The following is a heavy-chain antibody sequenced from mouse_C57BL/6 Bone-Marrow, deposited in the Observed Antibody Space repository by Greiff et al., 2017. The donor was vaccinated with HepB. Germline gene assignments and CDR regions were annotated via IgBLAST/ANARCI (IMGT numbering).Heavy chain of an antibody. D-gene: IGHD3-2*01. CDR2: IYPGGGYT. CDR1: GYTFTNYW. J-gene: IGHJ2*01. Sequence: QVHVKQSGAELVRPGTSVKMSCKASGYTFTNYWIGWAKQRPGHGLEWIGDIYPGGGYTNYTEKFKGKATLTTDKSSSTAYMQFSSLTSEDSAIYYCARDSAYYLDYWGQGTTLTVSS. CDR3: ARDSAYYLDY. V-gene: IGHV1-63*01.